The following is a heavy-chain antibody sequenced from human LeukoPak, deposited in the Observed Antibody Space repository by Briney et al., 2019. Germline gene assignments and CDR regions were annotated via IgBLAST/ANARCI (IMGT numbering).Heavy chain of an antibody. Sequence: PGGSLRLSREASGFTFNKFAMSWVRQAPGKGPEWVSAIGSSGATTFYADSVKGRCTISRDNSKNTVYLEMNSLRAEDTAIYYCAKVSVGPLSRPTHVALYYGMDVWGQGTTVTVSS. V-gene: IGHV3-23*01. CDR3: AKVSVGPLSRPTHVALYYGMDV. J-gene: IGHJ6*02. CDR1: GFTFNKFA. CDR2: IGSSGATT. D-gene: IGHD2-8*01.